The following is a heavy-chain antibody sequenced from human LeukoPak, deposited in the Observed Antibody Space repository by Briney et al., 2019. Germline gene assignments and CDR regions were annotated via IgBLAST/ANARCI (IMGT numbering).Heavy chain of an antibody. J-gene: IGHJ4*02. Sequence: ASVKVAFRTSGYTFSDYYLHWVRQAPGQGLEWMGYIIPNSGGTTHAQKFQGRVTMTRDTSISAAYLDLSGLRSDDTAVYYCSTEDKYCTTSTCGDSWGQGTLVTVSS. CDR2: IIPNSGGT. CDR3: STEDKYCTTSTCGDS. V-gene: IGHV1-2*02. CDR1: GYTFSDYY. D-gene: IGHD2/OR15-2a*01.